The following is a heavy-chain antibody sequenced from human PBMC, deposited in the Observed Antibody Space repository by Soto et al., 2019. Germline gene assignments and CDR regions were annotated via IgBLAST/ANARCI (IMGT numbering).Heavy chain of an antibody. CDR1: GGTFSSYA. CDR3: ARVLLSGDSSGYI. CDR2: IIPIFGTA. D-gene: IGHD3-22*01. Sequence: SVKVSCKASGGTFSSYAISWVRQAPGQGLEWMGGIIPIFGTANYAQKFQGRVTITADESTSTAYMELSSLRSEDTAVYYCARVLLSGDSSGYIWGHGNLVTVSS. J-gene: IGHJ4*01. V-gene: IGHV1-69*13.